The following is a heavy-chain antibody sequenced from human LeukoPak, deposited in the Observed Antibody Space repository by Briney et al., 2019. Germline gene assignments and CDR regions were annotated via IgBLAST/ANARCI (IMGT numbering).Heavy chain of an antibody. V-gene: IGHV1-69*13. CDR2: IIPIFGTA. D-gene: IGHD3-22*01. Sequence: SVKVSCKASGGTFSSYAISWVRQAPGQGLEWMGGIIPIFGTANYAQKFQGRVTITADESTSTAYMELSSLRSEDTAVYYCAKPAYYYDSSGYYFTGWAPYYFDYWGQGTLVTVSS. J-gene: IGHJ4*02. CDR3: AKPAYYYDSSGYYFTGWAPYYFDY. CDR1: GGTFSSYA.